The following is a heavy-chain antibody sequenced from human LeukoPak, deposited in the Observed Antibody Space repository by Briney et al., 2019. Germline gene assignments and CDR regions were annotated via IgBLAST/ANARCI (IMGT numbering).Heavy chain of an antibody. D-gene: IGHD5-12*01. Sequence: GASVKVCCKASGYTFTSYAMHWVRQAPGQRLEWMRWINAGNGNTKYSQKFQGRVTITRDTSASTAYMELSSLRSEDTAVYYCAREVVATIGAWFDPWGQGTLVTVSS. V-gene: IGHV1-3*01. CDR3: AREVVATIGAWFDP. CDR1: GYTFTSYA. J-gene: IGHJ5*02. CDR2: INAGNGNT.